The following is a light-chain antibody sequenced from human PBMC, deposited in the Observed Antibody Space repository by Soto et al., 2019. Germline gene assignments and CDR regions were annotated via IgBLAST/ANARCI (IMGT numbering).Light chain of an antibody. CDR1: SSDVGDFNY. CDR2: DVT. CDR3: SSYSSSTTHVV. Sequence: QSALTQPASVSGSPGRSVTISCTGTSSDVGDFNYVSWYQHLPGRAPKLIIYDVTNRPSGISYRFSASKSGRTASLTISGLPAEDEADYSCSSYSSSTTHVVFGGGTKVTVL. V-gene: IGLV2-14*03. J-gene: IGLJ2*01.